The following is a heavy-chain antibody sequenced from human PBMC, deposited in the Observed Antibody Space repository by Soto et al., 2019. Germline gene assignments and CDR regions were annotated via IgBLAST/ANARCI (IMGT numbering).Heavy chain of an antibody. CDR2: IYWDDDK. Sequence: QITLKESGPPLVKPTQTLTLTCTFSGFSLSSPAVGVNWIRQPPGKALEWLALIYWDDDKQYSPSLRSRLTITNDTSKYLVVLTMTNVDHVDTATYYCAHGSGWLSDYWGQGTLVTVSS. J-gene: IGHJ4*02. CDR3: AHGSGWLSDY. CDR1: GFSLSSPAVG. D-gene: IGHD6-19*01. V-gene: IGHV2-5*02.